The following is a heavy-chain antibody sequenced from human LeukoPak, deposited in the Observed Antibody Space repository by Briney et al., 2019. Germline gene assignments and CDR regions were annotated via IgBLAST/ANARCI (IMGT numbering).Heavy chain of an antibody. CDR2: IIPIFGTA. CDR3: ARDQEEGYFDY. V-gene: IGHV1-69*06. Sequence: SVEVSCKASGGTFSSYAISWVRQAPGQGLEWMGGIIPIFGTANYAQKFQGRVTITADNSTSTAYMELSSLRSEDTAVYYCARDQEEGYFDYWGQGTLVTVSS. CDR1: GGTFSSYA. J-gene: IGHJ4*02.